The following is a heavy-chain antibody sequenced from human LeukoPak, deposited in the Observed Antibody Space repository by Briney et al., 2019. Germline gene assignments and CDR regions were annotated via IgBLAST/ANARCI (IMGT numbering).Heavy chain of an antibody. Sequence: GGSLRLSCAASGFTFSNAWMSWVRQAPGKGLEWVGRIKSKTDGGTTDYAAPVKGRFTISRDDSKNMLYLQMNSLKTEDTAVYYCTRSTHYYDSSGYGYYYYYYMDVWGKGTTVTVSS. CDR2: IKSKTDGGTT. V-gene: IGHV3-15*01. D-gene: IGHD3-22*01. CDR3: TRSTHYYDSSGYGYYYYYYMDV. J-gene: IGHJ6*03. CDR1: GFTFSNAW.